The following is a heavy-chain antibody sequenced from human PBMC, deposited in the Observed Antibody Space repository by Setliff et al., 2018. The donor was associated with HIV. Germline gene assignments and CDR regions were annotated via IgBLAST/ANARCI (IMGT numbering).Heavy chain of an antibody. D-gene: IGHD3-9*01. J-gene: IGHJ4*02. CDR1: GCTLESYA. CDR3: AKDSGAINCSWFHL. CDR2: IWFDGSVK. V-gene: IGHV3-33*06. Sequence: GGSLSLSCVASGCTLESYAMHWVRQGACNGLEWVAVIWFDGSVKFYAETGHGRFTISSENSRRTLYLQINNVRVEDTAVYHCAKDSGAINCSWFHLWGKGTLFTVSS.